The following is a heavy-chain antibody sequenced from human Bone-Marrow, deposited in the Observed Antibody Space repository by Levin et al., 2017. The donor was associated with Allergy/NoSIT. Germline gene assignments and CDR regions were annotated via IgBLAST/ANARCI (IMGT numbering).Heavy chain of an antibody. CDR2: IYSSGDT. CDR3: ARSRQLRTVTDWDFDL. Sequence: SETLSLTCSVSGGSIDNYYWSWIRQPPGRGLEWIAYIYSSGDTNYSPYFKSRVTISVDTSKNQFSLKVRSVTAADTAVYYCARSRQLRTVTDWDFDLWGRGTLVTVSS. J-gene: IGHJ2*01. D-gene: IGHD4-17*01. V-gene: IGHV4-4*09. CDR1: GGSIDNYY.